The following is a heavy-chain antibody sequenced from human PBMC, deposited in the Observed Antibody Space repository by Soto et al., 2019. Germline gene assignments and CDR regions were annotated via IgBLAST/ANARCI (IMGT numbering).Heavy chain of an antibody. V-gene: IGHV3-23*01. J-gene: IGHJ2*01. D-gene: IGHD3-22*01. CDR2: IGGSGSTT. CDR1: GFTFSTYA. Sequence: EVQLLESGGGLVQPGGSLRLSCAASGFTFSTYAMSWVRQAPGKGLEWVSTIGGSGSTTYYAGSVKGRFTISRDNSKKTLFLQMNSLRVEDTATYYCAKDRPYNYDHSSSSAEYFDVWGRGTLVTVSS. CDR3: AKDRPYNYDHSSSSAEYFDV.